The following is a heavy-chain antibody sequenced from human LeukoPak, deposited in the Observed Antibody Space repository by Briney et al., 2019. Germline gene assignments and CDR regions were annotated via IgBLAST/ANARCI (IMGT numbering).Heavy chain of an antibody. CDR1: RGTLSSYA. V-gene: IGHV1-69*04. J-gene: IGHJ3*02. CDR2: VIPILGIA. D-gene: IGHD2-2*01. CDR3: ARGSTRVAFDI. Sequence: AVKVSRKASRGTLSSYAISGVRPAPGQGGEWMGRVIPILGIANYAQKFQGRVTITADESTRTAYMELSSLRSEDTAVYYFARGSTRVAFDIWGQGTMVTVSS.